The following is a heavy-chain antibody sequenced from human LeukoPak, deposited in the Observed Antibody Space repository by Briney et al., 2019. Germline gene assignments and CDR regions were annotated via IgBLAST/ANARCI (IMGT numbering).Heavy chain of an antibody. CDR3: ARVRRDGYNYRWFDS. CDR1: GGSITTYY. Sequence: PSETLSLTCTVSGGSITTYYWSWIRQPPGKGLEWLGYIFYSGSTTYNPSLKSRVTISVDKSKNQFSLKLSSVTAADTALYYCARVRRDGYNYRWFDSWGQGTLVTVSS. D-gene: IGHD5-24*01. CDR2: IFYSGST. V-gene: IGHV4-59*01. J-gene: IGHJ5*01.